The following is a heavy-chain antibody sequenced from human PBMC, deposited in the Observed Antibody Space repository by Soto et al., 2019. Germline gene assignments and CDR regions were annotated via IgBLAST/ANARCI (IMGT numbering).Heavy chain of an antibody. CDR1: GFTFTSYD. D-gene: IGHD1-26*01. V-gene: IGHV3-48*03. CDR2: ISSSGDNI. Sequence: GGSLSLSCAASGFTFTSYDMNWVRQAPGKGLEWISYISSSGDNIYYADSLKGRFTVSRDNAENSLFLQMNSLRAEDTAVYYCARGTIVGATITYWGQGTLVTVSS. J-gene: IGHJ4*02. CDR3: ARGTIVGATITY.